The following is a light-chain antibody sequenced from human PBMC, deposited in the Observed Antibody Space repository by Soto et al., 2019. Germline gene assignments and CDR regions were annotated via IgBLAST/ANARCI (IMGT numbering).Light chain of an antibody. Sequence: QSALTQPASVSGSPGQSITISCTGTSSDVGGYNYVSWYQQHPGKAPKLMIYEVSNRPSGVSNRFSGSKSGNTASLTISGLQAEDEADYYCSSYTSSSTDYVFGPGTKLTVL. CDR3: SSYTSSSTDYV. CDR1: SSDVGGYNY. J-gene: IGLJ1*01. CDR2: EVS. V-gene: IGLV2-14*01.